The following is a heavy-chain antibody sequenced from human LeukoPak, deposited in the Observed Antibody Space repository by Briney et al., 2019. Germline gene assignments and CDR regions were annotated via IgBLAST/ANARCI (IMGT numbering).Heavy chain of an antibody. D-gene: IGHD2-2*01. J-gene: IGHJ6*02. CDR2: IYYSGST. V-gene: IGHV4-30-4*01. CDR1: GGSISSGDYY. CDR3: ARDRYCSSTSCSTTPYYYYGMDV. Sequence: PSQTLSLTCTVSGGSISSGDYYWSWIRQPPGKGLEWIGYIYYSGSTYYNPSPKSRVTISVDTSKNQFSLKLSSVTAADTAVYYCARDRYCSSTSCSTTPYYYYGMDVWGQGTTVTVSS.